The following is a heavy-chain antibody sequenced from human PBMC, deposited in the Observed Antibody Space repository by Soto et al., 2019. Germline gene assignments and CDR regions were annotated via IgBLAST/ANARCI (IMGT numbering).Heavy chain of an antibody. Sequence: SETLSLTCSVSGASIGSGDDYWTWLRQSPGKGLEWIGYISDSGSTFYNPSLRSRLTIALDTSKNHFSLKLNSVTAADTAVYYCAKYQPPEFDPWGQGXPVTVYS. CDR1: GASIGSGDDY. CDR3: AKYQPPEFDP. CDR2: ISDSGST. D-gene: IGHD2-2*01. J-gene: IGHJ5*02. V-gene: IGHV4-30-4*08.